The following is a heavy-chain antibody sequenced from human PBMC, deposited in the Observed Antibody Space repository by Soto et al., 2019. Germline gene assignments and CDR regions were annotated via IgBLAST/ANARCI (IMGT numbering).Heavy chain of an antibody. CDR1: GYTFTGYY. Sequence: ASVKVSCKASGYTFTGYYMHWVRQAPGQGLEWMGWINPNSGGTNYAQKFQGWVTMTRDTSISTAYMELSRLRSDDTAVYYCARRSSTSNYGMDVWGQGTTVTVSS. CDR2: INPNSGGT. J-gene: IGHJ6*02. D-gene: IGHD2-2*01. V-gene: IGHV1-2*04. CDR3: ARRSSTSNYGMDV.